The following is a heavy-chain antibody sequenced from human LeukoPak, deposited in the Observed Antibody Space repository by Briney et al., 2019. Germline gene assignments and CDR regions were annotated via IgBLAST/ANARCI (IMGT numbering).Heavy chain of an antibody. J-gene: IGHJ4*02. D-gene: IGHD3-10*01. CDR2: ISSSGSTK. V-gene: IGHV3-11*01. Sequence: PGGSLRLSCAASGFIFSDYYMSWIRQAPGKRLEWVSYISSSGSTKYYADSVKGRFTISRDNAKNSYLQMNSLRAEDTAVYYCARDGHAYGRGSPHYWGQGTLVTVSS. CDR3: ARDGHAYGRGSPHY. CDR1: GFIFSDYY.